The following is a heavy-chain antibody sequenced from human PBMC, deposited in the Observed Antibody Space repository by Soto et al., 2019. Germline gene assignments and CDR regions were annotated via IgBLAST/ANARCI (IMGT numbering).Heavy chain of an antibody. D-gene: IGHD2-8*01. J-gene: IGHJ5*01. CDR2: TYYRSKWDY. CDR3: ARLIGNSWLDS. V-gene: IGHV6-1*01. Sequence: SQTLSLTRVISGDSVSTNSATWDWIRQSPSRGLEWLGRTYYRSKWDYDYAASVKGRININPDTSNNQVSLHLDSVTPDDTAVYYCARLIGNSWLDSWGQGTLVTVSS. CDR1: GDSVSTNSAT.